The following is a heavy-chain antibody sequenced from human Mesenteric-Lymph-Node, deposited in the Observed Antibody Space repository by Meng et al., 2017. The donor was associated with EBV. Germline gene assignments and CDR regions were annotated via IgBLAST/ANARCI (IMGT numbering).Heavy chain of an antibody. V-gene: IGHV1-18*01. Sequence: GHLLQSGAEMRKPGASVNVSCWTSGYTFTSYGINWVRQAPGQGLEWMGWISVDSGNTNYAQKVRDRVTMTTDFSTNTAYMELRSLTSDDTAVYYCARGGLSIDYWGLGTLVTVSS. D-gene: IGHD3-16*01. CDR2: ISVDSGNT. CDR3: ARGGLSIDY. CDR1: GYTFTSYG. J-gene: IGHJ4*02.